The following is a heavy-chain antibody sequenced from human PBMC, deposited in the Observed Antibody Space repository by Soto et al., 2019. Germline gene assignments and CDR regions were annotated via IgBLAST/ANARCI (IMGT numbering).Heavy chain of an antibody. CDR1: GYTFTSYG. V-gene: IGHV1-18*01. Sequence: ASVKVSCKASGYTFTSYGISWVRQAPGQGLEWMGWISAYDGNTNYAQKFQGRVTMTEDTSTDTAYMELSSLRSEDTAVYYCATVVRSSSSDDAFDIWGQGTMVTVSS. CDR2: ISAYDGNT. D-gene: IGHD6-6*01. CDR3: ATVVRSSSSDDAFDI. J-gene: IGHJ3*02.